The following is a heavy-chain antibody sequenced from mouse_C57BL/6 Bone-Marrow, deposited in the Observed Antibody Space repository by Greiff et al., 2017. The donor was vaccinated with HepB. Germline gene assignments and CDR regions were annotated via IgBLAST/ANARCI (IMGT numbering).Heavy chain of an antibody. Sequence: VQLQESGAELVRPGASVTLSCKASGYTFTDYEMHWVKQTPVHGLEWIGAIDPETGGTAYNQKFKGKAILTADKSSSTAYMELRSLTSEDSAVYYCTREGLLPYYFDYWGQGTTLTVSS. J-gene: IGHJ2*01. CDR1: GYTFTDYE. CDR2: IDPETGGT. V-gene: IGHV1-15*01. CDR3: TREGLLPYYFDY. D-gene: IGHD1-1*01.